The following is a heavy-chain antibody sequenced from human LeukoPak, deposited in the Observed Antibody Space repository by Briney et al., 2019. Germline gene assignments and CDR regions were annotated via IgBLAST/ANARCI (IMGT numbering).Heavy chain of an antibody. V-gene: IGHV4-34*01. CDR1: GGSFSGYY. J-gene: IGHJ6*02. CDR2: INHSGST. Sequence: SETLSLTCAVYGGSFSGYYWSWIRQPPGKGLEWIGEINHSGSTNYNPSLKSRVTISADTSKNQFSLKLSSVTAADTAVYYCARGPDPGKVGAAIYYYYGMDVWGQGTTVTVSS. CDR3: ARGPDPGKVGAAIYYYYGMDV. D-gene: IGHD1-26*01.